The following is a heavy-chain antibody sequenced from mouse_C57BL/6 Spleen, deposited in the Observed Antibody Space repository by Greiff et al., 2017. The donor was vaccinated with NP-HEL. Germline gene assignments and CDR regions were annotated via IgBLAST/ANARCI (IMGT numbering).Heavy chain of an antibody. J-gene: IGHJ4*01. V-gene: IGHV1-81*01. D-gene: IGHD1-1*01. CDR1: GYTFTSYG. CDR3: AITTVPGYAMDY. CDR2: IYPRSGNT. Sequence: VQLQQSGAELARPGASVKLSCKASGYTFTSYGISWVKQRTGQGLEWIGEIYPRSGNTYYNEKFKGKATLTADKSSSTAYMELRSLTSEDSAVYFCAITTVPGYAMDYWGQGTSVTVSS.